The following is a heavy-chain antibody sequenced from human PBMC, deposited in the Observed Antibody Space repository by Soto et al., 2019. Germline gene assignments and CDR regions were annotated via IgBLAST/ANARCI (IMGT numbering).Heavy chain of an antibody. CDR3: ARGPLYCSSTSCYLRGVWHYYYLAV. CDR2: INHSGST. J-gene: IGHJ6*03. V-gene: IGHV4-34*01. D-gene: IGHD2-2*01. Sequence: PPETLSLTCAVYGGSFSGYYWSLIRQPPGKGLEWIGEINHSGSTNYNPSLKSRVTISVDTSKNQFSLKLSSVTAADTAVYYCARGPLYCSSTSCYLRGVWHYYYLAVWGQRTT. CDR1: GGSFSGYY.